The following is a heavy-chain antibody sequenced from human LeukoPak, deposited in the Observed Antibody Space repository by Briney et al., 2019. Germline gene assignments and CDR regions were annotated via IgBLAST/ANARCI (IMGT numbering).Heavy chain of an antibody. V-gene: IGHV4-34*01. CDR1: GFTFSSYA. D-gene: IGHD3-22*01. CDR3: ARGTYYYDSSGYPFDY. J-gene: IGHJ4*02. CDR2: INHSGST. Sequence: GSLRLSCAASGFTFSSYAMSWVRQPPGKGLEWIGEINHSGSTNYNPSLKSRVTISVDTSKNQFSLKLSSVTAADTAVYYCARGTYYYDSSGYPFDYWGQGTLVTVSS.